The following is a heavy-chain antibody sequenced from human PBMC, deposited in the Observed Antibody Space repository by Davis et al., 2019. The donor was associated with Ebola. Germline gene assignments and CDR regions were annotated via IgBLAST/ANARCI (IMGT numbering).Heavy chain of an antibody. Sequence: HTGGSLRLSCAASGFTFSSYWMHWVRQAPGKGLVWVSRINSDGSSTSYADSVKGRFTISRDNSKNTLYLQMNSLRAEDTAVYYCAGSDGSYYYYGMDVWGQGTTVTVSS. CDR3: AGSDGSYYYYGMDV. D-gene: IGHD5-24*01. J-gene: IGHJ6*02. CDR1: GFTFSSYW. CDR2: INSDGSST. V-gene: IGHV3-74*01.